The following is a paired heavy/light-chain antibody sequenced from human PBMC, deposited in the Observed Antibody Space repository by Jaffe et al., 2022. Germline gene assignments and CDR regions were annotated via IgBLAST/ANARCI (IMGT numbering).Heavy chain of an antibody. CDR2: INAGNGNT. V-gene: IGHV1-3*01. CDR1: GYTFTSYA. Sequence: QVQLVQSGAEVKKPGASVKVSCKASGYTFTSYAMHWVRQAPGQRLEWMGWINAGNGNTKYSQKFQGRVTITRDTSASTAYMELSSLRSEDTAVYYCARDRRIVVVPAASNWFDPWGQGTLVTVSS. J-gene: IGHJ5*02. CDR3: ARDRRIVVVPAASNWFDP. D-gene: IGHD2-2*01.
Light chain of an antibody. Sequence: DIQMTQSPSSLSASVGDRVTITCRASQGISNSLAWYQQKPGKAPKLLLYAASRLESGVPSRFSGSGSGTDYTLTISSLQPEDFATYYCQQYYSTPPTFGQGTKVEIK. V-gene: IGKV1-NL1*01. CDR2: AAS. CDR3: QQYYSTPPT. CDR1: QGISNS. J-gene: IGKJ1*01.